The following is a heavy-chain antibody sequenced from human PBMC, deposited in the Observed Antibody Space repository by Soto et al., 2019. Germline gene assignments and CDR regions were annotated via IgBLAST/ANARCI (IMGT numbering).Heavy chain of an antibody. CDR3: ATVVGSVIMVYANNWFDP. J-gene: IGHJ5*02. V-gene: IGHV1-2*02. Sequence: GASVKVSCRASGYTFTGYYRHWVRQAAGQGLEWMGWINPNSGGTNYAQKFQGRVTMTRDTSISTAYMELSRLRSDDTAVYYCATVVGSVIMVYANNWFDPWGQRTLFAVSS. CDR2: INPNSGGT. D-gene: IGHD2-8*01. CDR1: GYTFTGYY.